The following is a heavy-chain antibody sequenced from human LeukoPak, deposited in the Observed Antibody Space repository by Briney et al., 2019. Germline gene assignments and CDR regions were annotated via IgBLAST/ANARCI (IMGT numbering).Heavy chain of an antibody. D-gene: IGHD2-2*01. J-gene: IGHJ5*02. CDR3: ARGIVVVPAATGWFDP. CDR2: ISAYNGNT. CDR1: GYTFTSYG. Sequence: ASVKVSCKASGYTFTSYGISWVRQAPGQGLEWMGWISAYNGNTNYAQKLQGRVTMTTDTSTSTAYMELRSLRSDDTAVYYCARGIVVVPAATGWFDPWGQGTLVTVSS. V-gene: IGHV1-18*01.